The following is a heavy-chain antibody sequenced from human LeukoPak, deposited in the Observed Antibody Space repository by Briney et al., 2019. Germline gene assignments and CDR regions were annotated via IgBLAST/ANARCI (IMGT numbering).Heavy chain of an antibody. CDR1: GYSISSGYY. J-gene: IGHJ3*02. V-gene: IGHV4-38-2*01. CDR3: ARQVRPDAFDI. CDR2: IYHSGST. Sequence: PSETLSLTCAVSGYSISSGYYWGCIRQPPGKGLEWIGSIYHSGSTYYNPSLKSRVTISVDTSKNQFSLKLSSVTAADTAVYYCARQVRPDAFDIWGQGTMVTVSS. D-gene: IGHD1-1*01.